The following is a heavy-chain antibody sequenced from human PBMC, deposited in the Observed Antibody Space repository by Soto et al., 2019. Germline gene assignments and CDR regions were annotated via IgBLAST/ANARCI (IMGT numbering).Heavy chain of an antibody. Sequence: SETLSLTCAVYGGSFSGYYWSWIRQPPGKGLEWIGEINHSGSTNYNPSLKSRVTISVDTSKNQFSLKLSSVTAADTAVYYCASSEWFSPWGQGTMVTVSS. CDR2: INHSGST. CDR1: GGSFSGYY. D-gene: IGHD3-3*01. CDR3: ASSEWFSP. J-gene: IGHJ3*01. V-gene: IGHV4-34*01.